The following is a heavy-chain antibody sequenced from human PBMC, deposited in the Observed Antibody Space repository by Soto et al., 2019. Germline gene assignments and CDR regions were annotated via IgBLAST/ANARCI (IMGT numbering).Heavy chain of an antibody. CDR3: ARDSSTGVGESVYFDY. Sequence: SVKVSCKASGGTFSSYAISWVRQAPGQGLEWMGGIIPIFGTANYAQKFQGRVTITADESTSTAYMELSSLRSEDTAVYYCARDSSTGVGESVYFDYWGQGTLVTVSS. J-gene: IGHJ4*02. V-gene: IGHV1-69*13. CDR2: IIPIFGTA. CDR1: GGTFSSYA. D-gene: IGHD3-10*01.